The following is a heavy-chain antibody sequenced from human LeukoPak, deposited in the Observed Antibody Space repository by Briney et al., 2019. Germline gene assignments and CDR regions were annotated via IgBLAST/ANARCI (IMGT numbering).Heavy chain of an antibody. CDR1: GFIFSRYG. D-gene: IGHD3-22*01. Sequence: PGGSLRLSCAASGFIFSRYGMHGVRQAPGKGLEWVAVIWYDGSNKYYADSVKGRFTISRDNSKNTVYLQMNSLRAEDTAVYYCSIEGHNNYDNSGTVRHLDLWGRGTLVTVSS. CDR2: IWYDGSNK. CDR3: SIEGHNNYDNSGTVRHLDL. V-gene: IGHV3-33*01. J-gene: IGHJ2*01.